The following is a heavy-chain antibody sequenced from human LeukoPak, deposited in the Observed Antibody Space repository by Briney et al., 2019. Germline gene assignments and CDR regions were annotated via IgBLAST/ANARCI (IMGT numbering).Heavy chain of an antibody. CDR2: INAGNGKA. CDR1: GYIFTNYA. D-gene: IGHD3-9*01. V-gene: IGHV1-3*01. CDR3: ARGYYDLLTGHVVTYYFDY. J-gene: IGHJ4*02. Sequence: ASVKVSCKASGYIFTNYAIHWVRQAPEQRLEWMGWINAGNGKANYSQKFRGRVTLTRDTSASTAYMELSSLRSEDTAVYYCARGYYDLLTGHVVTYYFDYWGQGTLVTVSS.